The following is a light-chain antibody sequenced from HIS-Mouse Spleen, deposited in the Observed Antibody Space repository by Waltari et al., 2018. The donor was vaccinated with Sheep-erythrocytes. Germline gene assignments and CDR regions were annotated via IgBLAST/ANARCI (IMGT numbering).Light chain of an antibody. Sequence: QSALTQPASQPGQSITISCTGTSSAVGSYNLVSWYQQHPGKAPKLMIYEGSKRPAGVANRFSGSKSGNTASLTISGLQAEDEADYYCCSYAGSSTPWVFGGGTKLTVL. CDR3: CSYAGSSTPWV. CDR2: EGS. V-gene: IGLV2-23*01. J-gene: IGLJ3*02. CDR1: SSAVGSYNL.